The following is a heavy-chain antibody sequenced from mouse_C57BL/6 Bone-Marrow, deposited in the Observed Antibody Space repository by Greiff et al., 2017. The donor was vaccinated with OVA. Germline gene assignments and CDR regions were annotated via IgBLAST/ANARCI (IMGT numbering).Heavy chain of an antibody. CDR1: GYSFTGYY. J-gene: IGHJ1*03. CDR3: ARTDAGSSYALWYCDV. Sequence: VQLKESGPELVKPGASVKISCKASGYSFTGYYMNWVKQSPEKSLEWIGEINPSTGGTTYNQKFKAKATLTVDKSSSTAYMQLKSRTSEDSAVYYCARTDAGSSYALWYCDVWGTGTTVTVSS. D-gene: IGHD1-1*01. V-gene: IGHV1-42*01. CDR2: INPSTGGT.